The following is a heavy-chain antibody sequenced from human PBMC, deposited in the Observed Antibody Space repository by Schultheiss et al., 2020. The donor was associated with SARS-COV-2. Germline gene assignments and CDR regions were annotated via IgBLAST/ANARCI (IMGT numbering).Heavy chain of an antibody. CDR3: ATPRSSSWYADAFDI. CDR2: INGDGSNT. CDR1: GFTFSSSW. J-gene: IGHJ3*02. D-gene: IGHD6-13*01. Sequence: GGSLRLSCAASGFTFSSSWMHWVRQAPGKGLVWVSRINGDGSNTIYADSVKGRFTVSTDSAKNTVYLQMNSLRAEDTAVYYCATPRSSSWYADAFDIWGQGTMVTVSS. V-gene: IGHV3-74*01.